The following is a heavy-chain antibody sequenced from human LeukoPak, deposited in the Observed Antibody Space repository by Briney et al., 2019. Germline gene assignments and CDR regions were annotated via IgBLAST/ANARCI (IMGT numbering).Heavy chain of an antibody. CDR2: IYSGGST. Sequence: GGSLRLSCAASGFTVSSNYMSWVRQAPGEGLGWVSVIYSGGSTYYADSVKGRFTISRDNSKNTLYLQMNSLRAEDTAVYYCARGRGRVGATRDYWGQGTLVTVSS. J-gene: IGHJ4*02. CDR1: GFTVSSNY. CDR3: ARGRGRVGATRDY. V-gene: IGHV3-53*01. D-gene: IGHD1-26*01.